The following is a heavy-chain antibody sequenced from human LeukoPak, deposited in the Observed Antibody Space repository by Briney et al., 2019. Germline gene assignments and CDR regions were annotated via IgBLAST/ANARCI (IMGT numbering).Heavy chain of an antibody. Sequence: SETLSLTCAVYGGSFSGYYWSWIRQPPGKGLEWIGEINHSGSTNYNPSLKSRVTISVDTSKNQFSLKLSSVTAADTAVYYCARSMAWSDAFDIWGQGTMVTVSS. CDR3: ARSMAWSDAFDI. CDR1: GGSFSGYY. J-gene: IGHJ3*02. D-gene: IGHD2/OR15-2a*01. CDR2: INHSGST. V-gene: IGHV4-34*01.